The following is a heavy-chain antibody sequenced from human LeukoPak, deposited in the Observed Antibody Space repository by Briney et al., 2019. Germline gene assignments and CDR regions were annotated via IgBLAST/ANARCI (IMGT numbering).Heavy chain of an antibody. CDR3: AKEYYYDSSGYYENMDV. CDR1: GFTFSSYG. CDR2: IWYDGSNK. D-gene: IGHD3-22*01. Sequence: GGSLRLSCAASGFTFSSYGMHWVRQAPGKGLERVAVIWYDGSNKYYADSVKGRFTISRDNSKNTLYLQMNSLRAEDTAVYYCAKEYYYDSSGYYENMDVWGKGTTVTVSS. J-gene: IGHJ6*03. V-gene: IGHV3-33*06.